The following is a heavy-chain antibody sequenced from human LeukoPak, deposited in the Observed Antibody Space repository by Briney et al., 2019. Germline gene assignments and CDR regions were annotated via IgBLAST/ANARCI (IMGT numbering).Heavy chain of an antibody. D-gene: IGHD2-2*02. J-gene: IGHJ5*02. CDR1: GGSISSGDYY. CDR2: IYYSGST. V-gene: IGHV4-30-4*08. Sequence: SETLSLTCTVSGGSISSGDYYWSWIRQPPGKGLEWIGYIYYSGSTYYNPSLKSRVTISVDTSKNQFSLKLSSVTAADTAVYYCAREMPAAIVWFDPWGQGTLVTVSS. CDR3: AREMPAAIVWFDP.